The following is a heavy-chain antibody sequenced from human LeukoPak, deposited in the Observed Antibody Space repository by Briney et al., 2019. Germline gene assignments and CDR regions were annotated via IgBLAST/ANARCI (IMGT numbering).Heavy chain of an antibody. V-gene: IGHV3-53*01. Sequence: GGSLGLSCAISGITVSQSDMSWVRQAPGRGLEWVSLIYTDGATHYADSVKGRFTISRDNSKNTLYLQMNSLRAEDTAVYYCAKVGNIWKWELLRLYYFDYWGQGTLVTVSS. D-gene: IGHD1-26*01. CDR2: IYTDGAT. J-gene: IGHJ4*02. CDR1: GITVSQSD. CDR3: AKVGNIWKWELLRLYYFDY.